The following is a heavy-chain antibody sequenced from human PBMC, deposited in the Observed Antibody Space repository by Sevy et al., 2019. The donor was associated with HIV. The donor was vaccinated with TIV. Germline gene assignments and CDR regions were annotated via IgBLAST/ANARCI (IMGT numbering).Heavy chain of an antibody. CDR1: GGSISSYF. CDR3: ARDSTTRPRVLDY. J-gene: IGHJ4*02. CDR2: IYFTGNT. Sequence: SDTLSLTCSVSGGSISSYFWTWVRQSPGKGLEWIGNIYFTGNTDYTPSLTSRVTLSLDTSTSHFSLTLKSVTAADTAIYFCARDSTTRPRVLDYWGQGTLVTVSS. D-gene: IGHD1-1*01. V-gene: IGHV4-59*01.